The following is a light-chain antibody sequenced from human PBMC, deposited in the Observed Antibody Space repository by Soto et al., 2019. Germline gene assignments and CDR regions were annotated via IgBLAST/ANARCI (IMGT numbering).Light chain of an antibody. Sequence: QSVLTQPASVSGSPGQSITISCTGSSSDIGYYNLVSWYQHHPGKAPKVIIYDASKRPSGISYRFSGSKSGNRASLTISGLQAEDEARYYCCSYAGSGTWVFGGGTKLTVL. CDR3: CSYAGSGTWV. CDR2: DAS. V-gene: IGLV2-23*01. CDR1: SSDIGYYNL. J-gene: IGLJ3*02.